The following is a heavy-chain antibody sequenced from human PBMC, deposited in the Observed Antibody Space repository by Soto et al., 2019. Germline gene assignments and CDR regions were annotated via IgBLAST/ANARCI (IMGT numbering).Heavy chain of an antibody. D-gene: IGHD2-2*01. J-gene: IGHJ4*02. CDR3: ASPLSSTITY. Sequence: GGSLRLSCAASGFTFRNYAMSWVRQAPGKGLEWVSYISGSSSSIYYADSVKGRFTISRDDAKNSLYLQMNSLRAEDTAVYYCASPLSSTITYWGQGTLVTSPQ. V-gene: IGHV3-48*01. CDR2: ISGSSSSI. CDR1: GFTFRNYA.